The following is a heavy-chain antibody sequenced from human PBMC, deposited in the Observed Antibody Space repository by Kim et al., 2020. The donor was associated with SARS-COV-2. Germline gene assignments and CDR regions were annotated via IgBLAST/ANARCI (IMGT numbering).Heavy chain of an antibody. CDR1: GFSFNTHG. V-gene: IGHV3-30*03. J-gene: IGHJ6*02. CDR3: ARDSGSYYLDHDMDV. CDR2: ISYDGSNK. D-gene: IGHD1-26*01. Sequence: GGSLRLSRAASGFSFNTHGIHWVRQAPGKGLEWVAIISYDGSNKFYADSLKGRITISRDNSNNTVYLQMNTLMPDDTAVYYCARDSGSYYLDHDMDVWGHGTTVTVSS.